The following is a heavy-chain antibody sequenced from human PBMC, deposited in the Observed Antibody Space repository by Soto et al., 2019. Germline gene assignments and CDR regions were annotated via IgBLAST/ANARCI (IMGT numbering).Heavy chain of an antibody. Sequence: ASVKVSCKASGYTFTSYAMHWVRQAPGQRLEWMGWINAGNGNTEYSQKFQGRVTITRDTSASTAYMELSSLRSEDTAVYYCACSWAYSSGHDAFDFWGQGTMVTVSS. CDR2: INAGNGNT. V-gene: IGHV1-3*01. J-gene: IGHJ3*01. CDR3: ACSWAYSSGHDAFDF. D-gene: IGHD6-25*01. CDR1: GYTFTSYA.